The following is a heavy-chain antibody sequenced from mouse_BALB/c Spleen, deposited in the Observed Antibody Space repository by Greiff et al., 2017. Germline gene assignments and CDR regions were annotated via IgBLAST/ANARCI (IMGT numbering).Heavy chain of an antibody. V-gene: IGHV5-6-4*01. CDR3: TRDKEVSWFAY. Sequence: EVKLVESGGGLVKPGGSLKLSCAASGFTFSSYTMSWVRQTPEKRLEWVATISSGGSYTYYPDSVKGRFTISRDSAKNTLYLQMSSLKSEDTAMYYCTRDKEVSWFAYWGQGTLVTVSA. CDR2: ISSGGSYT. CDR1: GFTFSSYT. J-gene: IGHJ3*01.